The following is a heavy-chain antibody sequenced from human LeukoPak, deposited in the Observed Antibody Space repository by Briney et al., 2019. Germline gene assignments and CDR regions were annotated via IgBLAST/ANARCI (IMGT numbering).Heavy chain of an antibody. V-gene: IGHV1-69*06. CDR2: IIPIFGTA. CDR3: ARDRSSGWRYYFDY. Sequence: SVKVSCKASGCTFSSYAISWVRQAPGQGLEWMGGIIPIFGTANYAQKFQGRVTITADKSTSTAYMELSSLRSEDTAVYYCARDRSSGWRYYFDYWGQGTLVTVSS. J-gene: IGHJ4*02. CDR1: GCTFSSYA. D-gene: IGHD6-19*01.